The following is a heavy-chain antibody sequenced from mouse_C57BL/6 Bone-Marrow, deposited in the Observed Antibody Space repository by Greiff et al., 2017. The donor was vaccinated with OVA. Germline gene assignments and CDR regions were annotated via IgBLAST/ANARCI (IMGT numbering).Heavy chain of an antibody. Sequence: DVKLVESGGGLVQPGESLKLSCESNEYEFPSHDMSWVRKTPEKRLELVAAINSDGGSTYYPDTMERRFIISRDNTKKTLYLQMSSLRSEDTAWYYCARRGDYDGSFDYWGQGTTLTVSS. D-gene: IGHD2-4*01. CDR2: INSDGGST. J-gene: IGHJ2*01. CDR3: ARRGDYDGSFDY. V-gene: IGHV5-2*03. CDR1: EYEFPSHD.